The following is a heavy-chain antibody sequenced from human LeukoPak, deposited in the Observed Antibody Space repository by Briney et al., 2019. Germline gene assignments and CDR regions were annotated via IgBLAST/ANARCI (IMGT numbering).Heavy chain of an antibody. CDR3: AKYLIAAAGPCWDY. CDR1: GFTVSSNY. Sequence: GGSLRLSCAASGFTVSSNYMSWVRQAPGKGLEWVSAISGSGGSTYYADSVKGRFTISRDNSKNTLYLQMNSLRAEDTAVYYCAKYLIAAAGPCWDYWGQGTLVTVSS. V-gene: IGHV3-23*01. J-gene: IGHJ4*02. CDR2: ISGSGGST. D-gene: IGHD6-13*01.